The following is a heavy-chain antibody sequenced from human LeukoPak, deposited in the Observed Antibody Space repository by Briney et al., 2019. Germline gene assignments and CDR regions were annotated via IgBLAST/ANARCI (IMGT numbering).Heavy chain of an antibody. CDR3: ARWDYYYYMDV. CDR2: INHSGST. V-gene: IGHV4-34*01. Sequence: SETLSLTCAVSDSSISSGYYWSWIRQPPGKGLEWIGEINHSGSTNYNPSLKSRVTISVDTSKNQFSLKLSSVTAADTAVYYCARWDYYYYMDVWGKGTTVTVSS. J-gene: IGHJ6*03. CDR1: DSSISSGYY.